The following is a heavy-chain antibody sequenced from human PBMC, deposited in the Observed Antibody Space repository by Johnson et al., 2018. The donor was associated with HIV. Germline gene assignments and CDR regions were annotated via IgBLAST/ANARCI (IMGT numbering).Heavy chain of an antibody. J-gene: IGHJ3*02. CDR1: GFTFSRYA. Sequence: QVQLVESGGGVVQPGRSLRLSCAASGFTFSRYAMHWVRRAPGKGLEWMAIISYDGSNKYYADSVNGRFTISRDNSKNTLYLQMNSLRHDDTAVYYCARGGWLGYCSSTSCAKDAFDIWGQGTMVTVSS. CDR3: ARGGWLGYCSSTSCAKDAFDI. V-gene: IGHV3-30-3*01. CDR2: ISYDGSNK. D-gene: IGHD2-2*01.